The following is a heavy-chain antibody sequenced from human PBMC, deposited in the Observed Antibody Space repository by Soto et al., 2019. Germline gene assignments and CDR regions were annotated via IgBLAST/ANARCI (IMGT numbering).Heavy chain of an antibody. CDR3: ARLNGYCVSTGCHGYYGMDV. Sequence: SETLSLTCTVSGGSVSSGSYYWSWIRQPPGKGLEWIGYIYYSGSTNYNPSLKSRVTLSVDTSKNQFSLKLSSVTAADTAVYYCARLNGYCVSTGCHGYYGMDVWGQGTTVTVSS. CDR2: IYYSGST. J-gene: IGHJ6*02. CDR1: GGSVSSGSYY. D-gene: IGHD2-2*03. V-gene: IGHV4-61*01.